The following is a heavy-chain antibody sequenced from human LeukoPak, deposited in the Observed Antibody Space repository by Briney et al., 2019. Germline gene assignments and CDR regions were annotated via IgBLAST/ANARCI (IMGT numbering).Heavy chain of an antibody. CDR1: GFTFSRYW. Sequence: PGGSLRLSCVASGFTFSRYWMTWVRQAPGKGLEWVATLIQDGGEKHYVDSVKGRFTISRDSAKNSVYLQMNSLRAEDTAVYYCAVIGYYDILTGYYDFDYWGQGTLVTVSS. CDR3: AVIGYYDILTGYYDFDY. V-gene: IGHV3-7*03. J-gene: IGHJ4*02. CDR2: LIQDGGEK. D-gene: IGHD3-9*01.